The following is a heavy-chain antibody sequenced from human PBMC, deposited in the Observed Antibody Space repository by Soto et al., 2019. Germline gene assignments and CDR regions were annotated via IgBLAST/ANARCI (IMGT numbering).Heavy chain of an antibody. V-gene: IGHV3-23*01. CDR2: ITGSGLRT. Sequence: GGSLRLSCAASGFTFSNYAMSWVRQAPGKGLEWVSAITGSGLRTYYADSVKGRFTISRDNSKVYLQMNSLRAEDAAVYYCAKDRYYYETSGSLPNWGQGTLVTVSS. CDR3: AKDRYYYETSGSLPN. J-gene: IGHJ4*02. D-gene: IGHD3-22*01. CDR1: GFTFSNYA.